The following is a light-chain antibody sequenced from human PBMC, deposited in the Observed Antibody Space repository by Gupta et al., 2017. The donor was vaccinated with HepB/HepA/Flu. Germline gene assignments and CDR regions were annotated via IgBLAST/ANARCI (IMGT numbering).Light chain of an antibody. V-gene: IGLV1-44*01. CDR3: AAWDDSRNGPV. CDR1: SSNIGSNT. Sequence: QSVLTQPPSASGTPGQRVTISCSGSSSNIGSNTVNWYQQLPGTAPKLLIYSNNQRPSGVPDRFSGSKSGTSASLAISGLQAEDGADYYCAAWDDSRNGPVFGGGTKLTVL. J-gene: IGLJ3*02. CDR2: SNN.